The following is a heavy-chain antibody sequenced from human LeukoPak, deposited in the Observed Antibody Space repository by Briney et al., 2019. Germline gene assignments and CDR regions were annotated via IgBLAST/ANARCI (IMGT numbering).Heavy chain of an antibody. CDR3: AKRSIFWTGYLDY. Sequence: GVSLRLACAVSVLTLGSYAMRWARQAPGKGLEWVSCISGSGCRTYYAASVRGRFTFSRDNSKNTLLLKMNSLSTDDTAVYYGAKRSIFWTGYLDYWGQGALVTVSS. CDR2: ISGSGCRT. D-gene: IGHD3/OR15-3a*01. CDR1: VLTLGSYA. J-gene: IGHJ4*02. V-gene: IGHV3-23*01.